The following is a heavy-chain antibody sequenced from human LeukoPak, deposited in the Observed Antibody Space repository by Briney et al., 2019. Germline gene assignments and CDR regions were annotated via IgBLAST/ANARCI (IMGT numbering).Heavy chain of an antibody. Sequence: PGGSLRLSCAASGFTVGSSYMTWVRQAPGKGLEWVSVIYSGGSTHYAGSVKGRFTISRDNSKNTVYLQMNSLRAEDTAVYHCARAPYSSSWYFDYWGQGTLVTVSS. CDR2: IYSGGST. V-gene: IGHV3-66*01. CDR3: ARAPYSSSWYFDY. J-gene: IGHJ4*02. CDR1: GFTVGSSY. D-gene: IGHD6-13*01.